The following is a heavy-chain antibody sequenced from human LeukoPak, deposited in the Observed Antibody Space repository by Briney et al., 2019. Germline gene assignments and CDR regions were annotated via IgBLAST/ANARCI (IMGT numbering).Heavy chain of an antibody. Sequence: GGSLRLSCAASGFTFSSYSMNWVRQAPGKGLEWVSYISSSSSTIYYADSVKGRFTISRDNAKNSLYLQMNSLRAEDTAVYYCASWRYCSSTSCYSRDYWGQGTLVTVSS. CDR2: ISSSSSTI. V-gene: IGHV3-48*01. CDR3: ASWRYCSSTSCYSRDY. J-gene: IGHJ4*02. D-gene: IGHD2-2*01. CDR1: GFTFSSYS.